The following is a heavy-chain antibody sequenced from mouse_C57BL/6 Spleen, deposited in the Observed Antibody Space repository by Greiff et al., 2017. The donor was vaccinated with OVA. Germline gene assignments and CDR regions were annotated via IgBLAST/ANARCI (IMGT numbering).Heavy chain of an antibody. CDR2: INPYNGGP. V-gene: IGHV1-19*01. J-gene: IGHJ3*01. Sequence: EVQLQQSGPVLVKPGASVKMSCKASGYTFTDYYMNWVKQSHGKSLEWIGVINPYNGGPSYNQKFKGKATLTVDKSSSTAYMELNSLTSEDSAVYYCARGEGDYAWFAYWGQGTLVTVSA. CDR3: ARGEGDYAWFAY. CDR1: GYTFTDYY. D-gene: IGHD2-4*01.